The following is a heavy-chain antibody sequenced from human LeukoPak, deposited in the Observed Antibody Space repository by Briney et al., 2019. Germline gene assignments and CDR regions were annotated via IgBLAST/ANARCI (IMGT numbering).Heavy chain of an antibody. J-gene: IGHJ4*02. Sequence: GGSLRLSCAASGFTFGIHAMNWVRQAPGKGLEWVSIIGGKGGRIHYADSVKGRFTISSDNSKNTLYLQMNSLRAEDTAVYYCAKDLYDSSGYYYFHYWGQGTLVTVSS. D-gene: IGHD3-22*01. CDR2: IGGKGGRI. CDR3: AKDLYDSSGYYYFHY. V-gene: IGHV3-23*01. CDR1: GFTFGIHA.